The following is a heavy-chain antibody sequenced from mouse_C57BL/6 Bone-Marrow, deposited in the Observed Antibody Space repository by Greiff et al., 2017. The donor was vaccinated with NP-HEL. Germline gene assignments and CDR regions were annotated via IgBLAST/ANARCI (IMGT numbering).Heavy chain of an antibody. CDR2: ILPGSGST. CDR3: ARLFYGNVFAY. V-gene: IGHV1-9*01. Sequence: QVQLQQSGAELMKPGASVKLSCKATGYTFTGYWVEWVKQRPGHGLEWIGEILPGSGSTNYNEKFKGKATFTADTSSNTAYMQLSSLTTEDSAIYYCARLFYGNVFAYWGQGTLVTVSA. J-gene: IGHJ3*01. D-gene: IGHD2-1*01. CDR1: GYTFTGYW.